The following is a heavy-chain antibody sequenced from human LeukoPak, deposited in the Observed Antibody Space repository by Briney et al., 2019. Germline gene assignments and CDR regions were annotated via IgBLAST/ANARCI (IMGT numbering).Heavy chain of an antibody. Sequence: GGSLRLSCAASGFTFSGSAMHWVRQASGKGLEWVGRIRSKANSYATAYAASVKGRFTIPRDDSKNTAYLQMNSLKTEDTAVYYCTGFSSSSPYWGQGTLVTVSS. D-gene: IGHD6-6*01. CDR1: GFTFSGSA. V-gene: IGHV3-73*01. J-gene: IGHJ4*02. CDR2: IRSKANSYAT. CDR3: TGFSSSSPY.